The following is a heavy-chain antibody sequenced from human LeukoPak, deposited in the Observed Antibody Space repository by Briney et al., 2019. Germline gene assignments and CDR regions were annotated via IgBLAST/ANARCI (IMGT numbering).Heavy chain of an antibody. V-gene: IGHV1-18*01. J-gene: IGHJ4*02. CDR3: ARDSSGYYHRVDY. D-gene: IGHD3-22*01. CDR2: ISAYIANT. Sequence: ASVKVSCKASGYTFISYGPSWVRQAPGQGLEWMGWISAYIANTHYAQKLQGTVTMTPDTSTSTDYMELRSLRSDDTAVYYCARDSSGYYHRVDYWGEGTLVTVSS. CDR1: GYTFISYG.